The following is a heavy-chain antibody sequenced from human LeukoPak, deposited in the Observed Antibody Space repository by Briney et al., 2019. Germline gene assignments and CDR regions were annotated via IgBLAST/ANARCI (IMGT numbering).Heavy chain of an antibody. CDR3: ARVGWELRDYFDY. CDR2: INPNSGGT. D-gene: IGHD1-26*01. CDR1: GYTFTGYY. Sequence: ASVKVSCKASGYTFTGYYMHWVRQAPGQGLEWMGWINPNSGGTNYAQKFQGGVTMTGDTSISTAYMELSRLRSDDTAVYYCARVGWELRDYFDYWGQGTLVTVSS. J-gene: IGHJ4*02. V-gene: IGHV1-2*02.